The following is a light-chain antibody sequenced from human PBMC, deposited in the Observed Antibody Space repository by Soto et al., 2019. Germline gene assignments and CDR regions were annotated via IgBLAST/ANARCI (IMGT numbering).Light chain of an antibody. CDR2: WAS. V-gene: IGKV4-1*01. Sequence: DIVVTQSPDSLAVSLGERATINCKSSQSVLYSSNNKNYLAWYQQKPGQPPKLLIYWASARESGVPDRFSGSGSGTGFTLTINSLQAEDVAVYYCQQYYSTPWTFGQGTKV. CDR1: QSVLYSSNNKNY. CDR3: QQYYSTPWT. J-gene: IGKJ1*01.